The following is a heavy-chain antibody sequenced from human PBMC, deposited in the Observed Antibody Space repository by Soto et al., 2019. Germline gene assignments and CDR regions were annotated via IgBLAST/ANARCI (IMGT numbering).Heavy chain of an antibody. J-gene: IGHJ6*02. Sequence: SGESLKISCKGSGYSFTSYWIGWVRQMPGKGLEWMGIIYPGDSDTRYSPSFQGQVTISADKSISTAYLQWSSLKASDTAMYYCVKSAVAGAYYYGMDVWGQGTTVTVSS. CDR1: GYSFTSYW. D-gene: IGHD6-19*01. V-gene: IGHV5-51*01. CDR2: IYPGDSDT. CDR3: VKSAVAGAYYYGMDV.